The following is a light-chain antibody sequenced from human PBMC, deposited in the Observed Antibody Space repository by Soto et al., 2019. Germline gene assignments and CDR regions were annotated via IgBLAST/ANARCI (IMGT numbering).Light chain of an antibody. V-gene: IGKV1-5*03. J-gene: IGKJ1*01. CDR1: QSISSW. CDR3: QQYNSYLWT. Sequence: IQMTQSPSTLSASVGDRVTITCRASQSISSWLAWYQQKPGKAPKLLIYKASSLESGVPSRFSGSGSGTEFTLTISILQPDDFATYYCQQYNSYLWTFGQGTKVEIK. CDR2: KAS.